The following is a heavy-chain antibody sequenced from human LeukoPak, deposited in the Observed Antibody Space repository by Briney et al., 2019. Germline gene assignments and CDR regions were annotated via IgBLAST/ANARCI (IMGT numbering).Heavy chain of an antibody. CDR2: IYPGDSDT. CDR3: ARQGGYSGYDSNFDY. CDR1: GYSFTSYW. J-gene: IGHJ4*02. V-gene: IGHV5-51*01. Sequence: GESLKISCKGSGYSFTSYWIGWVRQMPGKGLEWRGIIYPGDSDTRYSPSFQGQVTISADKSISTAYLQWSSLKASDTAMYYCARQGGYSGYDSNFDYWGQGTLVTVSS. D-gene: IGHD5-12*01.